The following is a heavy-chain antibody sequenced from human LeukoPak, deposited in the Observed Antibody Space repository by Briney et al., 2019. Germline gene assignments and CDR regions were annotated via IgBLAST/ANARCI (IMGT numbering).Heavy chain of an antibody. Sequence: KPSETLSLTCAVYGESFSGYYWSWIRQPPGKGLEWIGEINHSGSTNYNPSLKSRVTISVDTSKNQFSLKLSSVTAADTAVYYCASLRLGYCSSTSCYDAFDIWGQGTMVTVSS. CDR1: GESFSGYY. D-gene: IGHD2-2*01. CDR3: ASLRLGYCSSTSCYDAFDI. V-gene: IGHV4-34*01. J-gene: IGHJ3*02. CDR2: INHSGST.